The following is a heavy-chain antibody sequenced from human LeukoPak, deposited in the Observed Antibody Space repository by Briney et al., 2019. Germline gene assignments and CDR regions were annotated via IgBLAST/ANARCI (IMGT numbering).Heavy chain of an antibody. CDR1: VYTFTDYY. CDR3: ARGNFWRGYYPLDY. J-gene: IGHJ4*02. D-gene: IGHD3-3*01. Sequence: ASVKVSCKASVYTFTDYYMQWVRQAPGGGFEWMGWINAKSDGTNYVQKFQGRVIMTRDTSISTAYMELSSLRSDDTAVYYCARGNFWRGYYPLDYWGQGTPVTVSS. CDR2: INAKSDGT. V-gene: IGHV1-2*02.